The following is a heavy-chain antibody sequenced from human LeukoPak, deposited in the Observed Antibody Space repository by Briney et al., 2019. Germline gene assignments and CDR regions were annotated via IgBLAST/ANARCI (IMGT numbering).Heavy chain of an antibody. D-gene: IGHD3-10*01. CDR1: GYSISSGYY. CDR2: IYHSGST. Sequence: SETLSLTCTVSGYSISSGYYWGWIRQPPGKGLEWIGSIYHSGSTYYNPSLKSRVTISVDTSKNQFSLKLSSVTAADTAVYYCARHITYYYGSGSYYWFDPWGQGTLVTVSS. J-gene: IGHJ5*02. CDR3: ARHITYYYGSGSYYWFDP. V-gene: IGHV4-38-2*02.